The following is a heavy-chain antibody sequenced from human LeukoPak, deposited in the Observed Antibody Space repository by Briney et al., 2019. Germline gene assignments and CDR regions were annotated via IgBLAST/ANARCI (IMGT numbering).Heavy chain of an antibody. Sequence: ASVKVSCKASGYTFTTYYIHWVRQAPGQGLEWMGIINPSDGSTSYAQRFQGRVTMTRDTSTSTVYMELSSLRSEDTAVYYCARDGGAARPFDAFDIWGQGTMVTVSS. V-gene: IGHV1-46*01. D-gene: IGHD6-6*01. CDR1: GYTFTTYY. CDR3: ARDGGAARPFDAFDI. CDR2: INPSDGST. J-gene: IGHJ3*02.